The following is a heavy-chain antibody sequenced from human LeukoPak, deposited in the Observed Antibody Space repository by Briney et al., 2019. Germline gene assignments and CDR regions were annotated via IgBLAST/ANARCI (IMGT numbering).Heavy chain of an antibody. D-gene: IGHD3-10*01. CDR1: GFTFSSYW. Sequence: GGSLRLSCAASGFTFSSYWMHWVRQAPGKGLVCVSRINSDGSSTNYADSVKGRFTISRDNAKNTLYLQMNSLRAEDTAMYYCARAVYYSNYLGYWGQGTLVTVSS. CDR2: INSDGSST. CDR3: ARAVYYSNYLGY. J-gene: IGHJ4*01. V-gene: IGHV3-74*01.